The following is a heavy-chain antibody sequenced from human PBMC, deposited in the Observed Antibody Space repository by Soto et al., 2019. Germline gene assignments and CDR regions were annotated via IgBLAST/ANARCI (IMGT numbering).Heavy chain of an antibody. CDR3: ARGIIAAAGTYFGSLDY. CDR1: GGSFSGYY. CDR2: INHSGST. J-gene: IGHJ4*02. V-gene: IGHV4-34*01. D-gene: IGHD6-13*01. Sequence: SETLSLTCAVYGGSFSGYYWSWIRQPPGKGLEWIGEINHSGSTNYNPSLKSRVTISVDTSKNQFSLKLSSVTAADTAVYYCARGIIAAAGTYFGSLDYWGQGTLVTVSS.